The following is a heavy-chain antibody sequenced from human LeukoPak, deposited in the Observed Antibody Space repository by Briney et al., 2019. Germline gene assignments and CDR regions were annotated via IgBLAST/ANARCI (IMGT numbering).Heavy chain of an antibody. CDR1: GFTFNTYA. CDR3: AKVVDDFWSGNWCHFDC. CDR2: ISGSGGRT. V-gene: IGHV3-23*01. J-gene: IGHJ4*02. D-gene: IGHD3-3*01. Sequence: QTGGSLRLSCAASGFTFNTYAMTWVRQAAGKGLEWVSGISGSGGRTYYADSVKGRFTISRDNSKNTLHLQLSGLTGEDTAVYFCAKVVDDFWSGNWCHFDCWAREPWSPSP.